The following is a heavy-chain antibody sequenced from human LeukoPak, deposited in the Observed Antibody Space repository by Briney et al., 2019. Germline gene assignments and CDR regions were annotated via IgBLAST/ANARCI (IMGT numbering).Heavy chain of an antibody. CDR3: ARRLWFGGDDAFDI. Sequence: SETLPLTCTVSGGSINSGGYYWSWIRQHPGEGLEWIGYIYYTGSTDYNPSLKSRVTISVDTSKNQFSLKLSSVTAADTAVYYCARRLWFGGDDAFDIWGQGTMVTVSS. V-gene: IGHV4-31*03. CDR1: GGSINSGGYY. CDR2: IYYTGST. J-gene: IGHJ3*02. D-gene: IGHD3-10*01.